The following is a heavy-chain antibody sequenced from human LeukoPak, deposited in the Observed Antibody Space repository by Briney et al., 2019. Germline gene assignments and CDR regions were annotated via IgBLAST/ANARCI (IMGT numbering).Heavy chain of an antibody. J-gene: IGHJ4*02. V-gene: IGHV3-43*02. Sequence: QTGGSLRLSCAASGFTFGDYAMHWVRQAPGKGLEWVSLISGDGATTYYADSVKGRFTISRDSSKNSLYLQMNSLRTEDTALYYCAKVIRGYCSGGSCYGYDFDYWGQGTLVTVSS. CDR3: AKVIRGYCSGGSCYGYDFDY. CDR1: GFTFGDYA. D-gene: IGHD2-15*01. CDR2: ISGDGATT.